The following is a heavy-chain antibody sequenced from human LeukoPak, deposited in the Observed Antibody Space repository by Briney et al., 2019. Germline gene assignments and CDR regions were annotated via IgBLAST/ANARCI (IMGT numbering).Heavy chain of an antibody. CDR1: GFTFSNYA. J-gene: IGHJ4*02. D-gene: IGHD3-9*01. CDR2: ILGSGGST. CDR3: AKWGDYDVLTGHYVPDY. Sequence: GGSLRLSCAASGFTFSNYAMSWVRQAPGKGLEWVSAILGSGGSTYYADSVKGRFTVSRDNSKSTLYLQMNSLRAEDTALYYCAKWGDYDVLTGHYVPDYWGQGTLVTVSS. V-gene: IGHV3-23*01.